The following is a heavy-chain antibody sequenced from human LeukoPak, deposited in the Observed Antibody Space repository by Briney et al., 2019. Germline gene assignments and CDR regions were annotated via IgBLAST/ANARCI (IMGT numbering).Heavy chain of an antibody. CDR1: GFTFSSYG. D-gene: IGHD6-13*01. CDR2: IWYDGSNK. CDR3: AKDRSIAAALYDY. V-gene: IGHV3-33*06. J-gene: IGHJ4*02. Sequence: GRSLRLSXAASGFTFSSYGMHWVRQAPGKGLEWVAVIWYDGSNKYHADSVKGRFTISRDNSKNTLYLQVNSLRAEDTAVYYCAKDRSIAAALYDYWGQGTLVTVSS.